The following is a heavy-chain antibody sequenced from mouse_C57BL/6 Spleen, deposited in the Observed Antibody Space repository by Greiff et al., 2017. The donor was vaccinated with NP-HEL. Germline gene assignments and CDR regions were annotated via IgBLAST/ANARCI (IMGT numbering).Heavy chain of an antibody. CDR1: GFTFTDYY. V-gene: IGHV7-3*01. Sequence: EVKLVESGGGLVQPGGSLSLSCAASGFTFTDYYMSWVRQPPGKALEWLGFIRNKANGYTTEYSASVKGRFTISRDNSQSILYLQMNALRAEDSATYYCARYLFWYFDVWGTGTTVTVSS. CDR2: IRNKANGYTT. J-gene: IGHJ1*03. CDR3: ARYLFWYFDV.